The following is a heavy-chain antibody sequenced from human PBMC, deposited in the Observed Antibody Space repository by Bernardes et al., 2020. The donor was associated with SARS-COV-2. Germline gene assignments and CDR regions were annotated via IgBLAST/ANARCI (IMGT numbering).Heavy chain of an antibody. J-gene: IGHJ4*02. V-gene: IGHV3-11*01. CDR3: ARNHRSGWYSDFDL. CDR1: GFSFTDSY. Sequence: AGSLSLSCAVSGFSFTDSYSTWNRQAPGKGLEWVSSISTGADTINYADSVKGRFTISRADAKNSTHLQMDSLGDEDTAVSYCARNHRSGWYSDFDLWGQGTRVTVSS. D-gene: IGHD6-19*01. CDR2: ISTGADTI.